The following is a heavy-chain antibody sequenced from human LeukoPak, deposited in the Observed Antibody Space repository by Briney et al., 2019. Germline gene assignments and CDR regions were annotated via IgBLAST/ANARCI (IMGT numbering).Heavy chain of an antibody. CDR1: GFTFSSYE. CDR3: ARDTALAPFDY. J-gene: IGHJ4*02. Sequence: PRGSLRLSCAASGFTFSSYEMNWVRQAPGKGLEWVSYISSSGSTIYYADSVMGRFTISRDNAKNSLYLQMNSLRAEDTAVYYCARDTALAPFDYWGQGTLVTVSS. CDR2: ISSSGSTI. V-gene: IGHV3-48*03.